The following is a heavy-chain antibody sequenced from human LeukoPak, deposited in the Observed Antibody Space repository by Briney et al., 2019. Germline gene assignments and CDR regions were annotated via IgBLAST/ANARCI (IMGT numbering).Heavy chain of an antibody. CDR3: AKEAAVVFDYFDF. J-gene: IGHJ4*02. CDR1: GFTFSSYA. CDR2: LSGSGAST. D-gene: IGHD5-18*01. V-gene: IGHV3-23*01. Sequence: GGSLRLSCAASGFTFSSYAMSWVRRAPGKGLEWVSALSGSGASTFYADSVKGRFSISRDNSKNTLYLQMNSLRGEGTAVYYCAKEAAVVFDYFDFWGQGTLVTVSS.